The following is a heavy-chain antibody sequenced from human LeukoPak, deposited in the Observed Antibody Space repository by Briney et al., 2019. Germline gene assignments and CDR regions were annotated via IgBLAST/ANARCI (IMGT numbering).Heavy chain of an antibody. J-gene: IGHJ6*02. CDR2: IKSKTDGGTT. CDR3: TTAFYGDYPYYYYGMDV. Sequence: GGSLRLSCAASGFTFSNAWMGWVRQAPGEGLKWVGRIKSKTDGGTTDYAAPVKGRFTISRDDSKNTLYLQMNSLKTEDTAVYYCTTAFYGDYPYYYYGMDVWGQGTTVTVSS. CDR1: GFTFSNAW. V-gene: IGHV3-15*01. D-gene: IGHD4-17*01.